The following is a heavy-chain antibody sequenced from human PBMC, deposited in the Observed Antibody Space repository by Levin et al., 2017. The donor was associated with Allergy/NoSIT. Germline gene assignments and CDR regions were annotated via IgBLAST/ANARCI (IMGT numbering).Heavy chain of an antibody. Sequence: GESLKISCSASGFTFSIYGMHWFRQAPGKGLEWVAVISYNGGNINYADSVKGRFTISRDNSKNTLYLQMSSLRLEDTAIYYCAKKIPGDVAVGPDSWGQGTLVTVSS. V-gene: IGHV3-30*18. CDR3: AKKIPGDVAVGPDS. D-gene: IGHD6-19*01. CDR2: ISYNGGNI. CDR1: GFTFSIYG. J-gene: IGHJ4*02.